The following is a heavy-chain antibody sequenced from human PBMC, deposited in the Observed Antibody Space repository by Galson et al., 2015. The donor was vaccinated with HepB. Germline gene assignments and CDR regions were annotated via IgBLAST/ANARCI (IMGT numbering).Heavy chain of an antibody. CDR2: IGAYNGNT. V-gene: IGHV1-18*04. Sequence: SVKVSCKASGYTFTSYGISWVRQAPGQGLEWMGWIGAYNGNTNYAQKLQGRVTMTTDTSTSTAYMELRSLRSDDTAVYYCARDSFSVTSSDYWGQGTLVTVSS. CDR3: ARDSFSVTSSDY. CDR1: GYTFTSYG. J-gene: IGHJ4*02. D-gene: IGHD4-17*01.